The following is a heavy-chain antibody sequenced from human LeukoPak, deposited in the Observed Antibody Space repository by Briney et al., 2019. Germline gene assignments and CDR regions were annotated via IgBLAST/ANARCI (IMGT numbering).Heavy chain of an antibody. CDR2: ISGSSTYI. CDR3: AISSGSGCYWD. Sequence: PWGSLSFTCAASGFTFSDYYLSWIGQAPGKGLEWLSYISGSSTYIYYADSVKGRFTISRDNAKNSLYLQMNSLRAEDTAIYYCAISSGSGCYWDRGPGTLVTVSS. CDR1: GFTFSDYY. V-gene: IGHV3-11*03. D-gene: IGHD6-19*01. J-gene: IGHJ4*02.